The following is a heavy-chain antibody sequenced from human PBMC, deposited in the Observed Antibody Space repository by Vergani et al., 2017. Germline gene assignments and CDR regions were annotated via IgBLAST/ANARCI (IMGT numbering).Heavy chain of an antibody. J-gene: IGHJ4*02. Sequence: QVQLVQSGAEVKKPGSSVKVSCKASGGTFSSYTISWVRQAPGQGLEWMGRIIPTGSRRYAEQFEGRVTMTTDTSIKTVFLEMTGLRSDDTAVYYCVRSRSFYFDNWGQGTLITVSS. CDR3: VRSRSFYFDN. CDR1: GGTFSSYT. V-gene: IGHV1-69*08. CDR2: IIPTGSR.